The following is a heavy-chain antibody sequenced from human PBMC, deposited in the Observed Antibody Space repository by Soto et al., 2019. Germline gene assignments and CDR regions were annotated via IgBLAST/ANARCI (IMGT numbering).Heavy chain of an antibody. V-gene: IGHV4-30-2*01. CDR2: IYHSGST. D-gene: IGHD2-8*01. CDR3: ASEIGYCTNGVCSEGAFDY. Sequence: PSETLSLTCAVSGGSISSGGYSWSWIRQPPGKGLEWIGYIYHSGSTYYNPSLKSRVTMSVDRSKNQFSLKLSSVTAADTAVYYCASEIGYCTNGVCSEGAFDYWGQGTLVTVSS. J-gene: IGHJ4*02. CDR1: GGSISSGGYS.